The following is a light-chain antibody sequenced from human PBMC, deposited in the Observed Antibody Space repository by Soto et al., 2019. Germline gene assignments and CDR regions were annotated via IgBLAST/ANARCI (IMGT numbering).Light chain of an antibody. CDR3: SSYASSSTLDV. Sequence: QSALTQPASVSGSPGQSITISCTGTSGDVGGYNSVSWYQHHPGKAPKLIIYDVSNRPSGVSNRFSGSKSGTTASLTISGLQAEDEADYYCSSYASSSTLDVFGTGTKVTV. J-gene: IGLJ1*01. CDR1: SGDVGGYNS. CDR2: DVS. V-gene: IGLV2-14*03.